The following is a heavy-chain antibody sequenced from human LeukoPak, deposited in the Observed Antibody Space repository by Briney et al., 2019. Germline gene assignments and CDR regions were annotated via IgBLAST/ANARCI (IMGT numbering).Heavy chain of an antibody. D-gene: IGHD1-26*01. CDR2: IIPIFGTA. Sequence: SVKVSCKASGGTFSSYAISWVRQAPGQGLEWMGGIIPIFGTANYAQKFQGRVTITADESTSTAYMELSSLGSEDTAVYYCATVLVGARPQFDYWGQGTLVTVSS. CDR1: GGTFSSYA. CDR3: ATVLVGARPQFDY. J-gene: IGHJ4*02. V-gene: IGHV1-69*13.